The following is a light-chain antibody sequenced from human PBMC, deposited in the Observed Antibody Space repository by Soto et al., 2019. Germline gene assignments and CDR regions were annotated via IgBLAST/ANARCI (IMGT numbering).Light chain of an antibody. CDR1: SNDVGKYNL. CDR3: SSYAGSSTLV. Sequence: QSALTQPASVSGSPGQSITISCTGTSNDVGKYNLVSWYQQHPDKSPRLLIYEDSQRPSGLSDRFSGSKSGNTASLTISGLQAEDEADYYCSSYAGSSTLVFGGGTKVTV. J-gene: IGLJ3*02. V-gene: IGLV2-23*01. CDR2: EDS.